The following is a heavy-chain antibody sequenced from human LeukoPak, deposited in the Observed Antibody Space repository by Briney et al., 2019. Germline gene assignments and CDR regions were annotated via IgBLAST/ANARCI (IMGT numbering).Heavy chain of an antibody. J-gene: IGHJ4*02. CDR3: ARFLGPLVAADSSGYYYLNLDY. D-gene: IGHD3-22*01. Sequence: ASVKVSCKASGYTFTSYYMHWVRQAPGQGLEWMGIINPSGGDTSYAEKFQGRVTMTRDKSTTTVYMELSSLTSEDTAVYYCARFLGPLVAADSSGYYYLNLDYWGQGTLVTVSS. CDR1: GYTFTSYY. V-gene: IGHV1-46*01. CDR2: INPSGGDT.